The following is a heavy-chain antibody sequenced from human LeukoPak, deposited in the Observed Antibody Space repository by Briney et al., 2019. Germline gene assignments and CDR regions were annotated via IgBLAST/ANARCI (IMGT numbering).Heavy chain of an antibody. V-gene: IGHV3-48*03. CDR2: ISSSGSSI. Sequence: PGGSLRLACAASGFTFSSYEINWVRQAPGKGLEWVSSISSSGSSINYADSVKGRLIISRDNAKNSLYLQLNSLRAEDTAVYYCARFRYSGYDYFDYWGQGTLVTVSS. J-gene: IGHJ4*02. D-gene: IGHD5-12*01. CDR3: ARFRYSGYDYFDY. CDR1: GFTFSSYE.